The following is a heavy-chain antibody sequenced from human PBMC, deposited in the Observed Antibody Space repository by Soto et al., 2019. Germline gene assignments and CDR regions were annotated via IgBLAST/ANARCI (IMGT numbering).Heavy chain of an antibody. Sequence: VASVKVSCKASRYTFTSYAMHCARQAPGQRLEWMGWINAGNGNTKYSQKFQGRVTITRDTSASTAYMELSSLRSEDTAVYYCARDRSYYDFWSGYGPMDVWGKGTTVTVSS. D-gene: IGHD3-3*01. V-gene: IGHV1-3*01. CDR1: RYTFTSYA. CDR2: INAGNGNT. CDR3: ARDRSYYDFWSGYGPMDV. J-gene: IGHJ6*04.